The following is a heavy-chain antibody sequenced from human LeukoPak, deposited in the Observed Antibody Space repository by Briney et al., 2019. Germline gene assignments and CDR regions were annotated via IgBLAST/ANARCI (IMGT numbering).Heavy chain of an antibody. Sequence: PGGSLRLSCAASGFTFRSYNMNWARQAPGKGLEWVSYISSSSSTIYYADSVKGRFTVSRDNAKNSLYLQMNSLRDEDTAVYYCARGYSSGWTFFDYWGQGTLVTVSS. J-gene: IGHJ4*02. V-gene: IGHV3-48*02. CDR2: ISSSSSTI. D-gene: IGHD6-19*01. CDR3: ARGYSSGWTFFDY. CDR1: GFTFRSYN.